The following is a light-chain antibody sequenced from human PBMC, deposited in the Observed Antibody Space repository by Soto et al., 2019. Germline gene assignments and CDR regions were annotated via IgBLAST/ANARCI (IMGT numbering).Light chain of an antibody. V-gene: IGKV1-33*01. Sequence: DIKMTQSPSSLSASVGDRVTITCQASQDIRKSLNWYQQKPGKAPKLLIYDASNLETGVPPRFSGSGSGTDFTFTISSLQPEDIATYYCQQYDTLPPSITFGQGTRLEI. CDR1: QDIRKS. J-gene: IGKJ5*01. CDR3: QQYDTLPPSIT. CDR2: DAS.